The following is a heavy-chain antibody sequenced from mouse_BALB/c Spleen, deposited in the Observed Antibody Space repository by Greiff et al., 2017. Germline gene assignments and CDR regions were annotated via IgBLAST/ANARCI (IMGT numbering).Heavy chain of an antibody. Sequence: QVHVKPSGPEVVRPGVSVTISCKGSGYTFTDYAMHWVKQSHAKSLEWIGVISTYNGNTNYNQKFKGKATMTVDKSSSTAYMELARLTSEDSAIYYCATVGSRSSYAMDYWGQGTSVTVSS. D-gene: IGHD1-1*01. V-gene: IGHV1-67*01. CDR3: ATVGSRSSYAMDY. CDR2: ISTYNGNT. J-gene: IGHJ4*01. CDR1: GYTFTDYA.